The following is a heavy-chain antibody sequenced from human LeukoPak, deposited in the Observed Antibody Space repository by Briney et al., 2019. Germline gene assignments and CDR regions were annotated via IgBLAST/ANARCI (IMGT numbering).Heavy chain of an antibody. D-gene: IGHD6-13*01. CDR3: ARTAEGGPNWFDP. J-gene: IGHJ5*02. V-gene: IGHV4-4*07. Sequence: PSETLSLTCTVSXGSISSXXXXWXRQPXXXXXXXIGRIYTSGSTNYNPSLKSRVTMSVDTSKNQFSLKLSSVTAADTAVYYCARTAEGGPNWFDPWGQGTLVTVSS. CDR1: XGSISSXX. CDR2: IYTSGST.